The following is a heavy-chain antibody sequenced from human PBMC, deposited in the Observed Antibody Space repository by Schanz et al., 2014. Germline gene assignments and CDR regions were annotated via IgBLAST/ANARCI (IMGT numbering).Heavy chain of an antibody. J-gene: IGHJ4*02. CDR2: INPDSGDT. Sequence: QVQLVQSGSELTRPGASVKVSCKASGYNFTTYTMNWVRQAPGQGLEWMGWINPDSGDTNYVQNFQGRVTMTRDTSITTAYMDLSRLTSDDTAVYYCARVYRWQHILGHFDSWGQGSLVTVSS. V-gene: IGHV1-2*02. CDR1: GYNFTTYT. CDR3: ARVYRWQHILGHFDS. D-gene: IGHD6-13*01.